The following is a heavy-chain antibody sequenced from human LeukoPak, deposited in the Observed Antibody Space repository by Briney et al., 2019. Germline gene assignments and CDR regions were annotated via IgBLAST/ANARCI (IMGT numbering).Heavy chain of an antibody. CDR1: GDSVSSNSAA. D-gene: IGHD6-19*01. CDR2: TYYRSKWYN. J-gene: IGHJ6*03. V-gene: IGHV6-1*01. Sequence: SQTLSLTCAISGDSVSSNSAAWNWIRQSPSRGLEWLGRTYYRSKWYNDYAVSVKSRITINPDTSKNQFSLQLNSVTPEDTAVYYCAREAYSSGWSDYYYYYMDVWGKGTTVTVSS. CDR3: AREAYSSGWSDYYYYYMDV.